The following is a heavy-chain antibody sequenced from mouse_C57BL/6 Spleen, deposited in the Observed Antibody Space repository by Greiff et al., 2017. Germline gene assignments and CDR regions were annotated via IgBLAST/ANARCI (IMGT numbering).Heavy chain of an antibody. J-gene: IGHJ4*01. V-gene: IGHV1-64*01. Sequence: VQLQQPGAELVKPGASVKLSCKASGYTFTSYWMHWVKQRPGQGLEWIGMIHPNSGSTNYNEKFKSKATLTVDKSSSTAYMQLSSLASEDSAVYYCARSRGNYEGYYAMDYWGQGTSVTVSS. CDR1: GYTFTSYW. CDR2: IHPNSGST. CDR3: ARSRGNYEGYYAMDY. D-gene: IGHD2-1*01.